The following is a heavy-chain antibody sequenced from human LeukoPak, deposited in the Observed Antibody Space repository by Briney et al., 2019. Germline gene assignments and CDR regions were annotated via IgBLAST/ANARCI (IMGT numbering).Heavy chain of an antibody. D-gene: IGHD3-9*01. CDR1: GFSLSTSGVG. J-gene: IGHJ4*02. V-gene: IGHV2-5*02. Sequence: SGPTLVKPTQTLTLTCTFSGFSLSTSGVGVGWIRQPPGKALEWLALIYWDDDERYSPSLKSRLTITKDTSKNQVVLTMTNMDPVDTATYYCAHRRTETLRYFDWYFDYWGQGTLVTVSS. CDR3: AHRRTETLRYFDWYFDY. CDR2: IYWDDDE.